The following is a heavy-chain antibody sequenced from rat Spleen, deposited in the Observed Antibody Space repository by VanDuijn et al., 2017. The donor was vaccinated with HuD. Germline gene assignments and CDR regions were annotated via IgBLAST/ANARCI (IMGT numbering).Heavy chain of an antibody. Sequence: QVQLKESGPGLVQPSQTLSLTCTVSGFSLTSYHVSWVRQPPGKGLEWMGVIWNSGGTRYNSALKSRLSISKDTSKSQAFLKMTSLQTEDTAMYFCARGSVFFDYWGRGVMVTVSS. CDR2: IWNSGGT. CDR3: ARGSVFFDY. V-gene: IGHV2-41*01. J-gene: IGHJ2*01. CDR1: GFSLTSYH.